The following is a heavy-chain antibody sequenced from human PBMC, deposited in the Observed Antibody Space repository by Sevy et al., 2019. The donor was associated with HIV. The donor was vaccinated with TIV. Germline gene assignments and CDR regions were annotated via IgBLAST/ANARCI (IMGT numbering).Heavy chain of an antibody. Sequence: GGSLRLSCAASGFNFRRFGMHWVRQAPGKGLEWVALISDDGSEKNYGDSIKGRFTISRDNARNSLYLQMESLRAEDTAVYYCARAQQVTMLVVIGGLYFDFWGQGTLVTVSS. CDR3: ARAQQVTMLVVIGGLYFDF. J-gene: IGHJ4*02. D-gene: IGHD3-22*01. CDR1: GFNFRRFG. V-gene: IGHV3-30*03. CDR2: ISDDGSEK.